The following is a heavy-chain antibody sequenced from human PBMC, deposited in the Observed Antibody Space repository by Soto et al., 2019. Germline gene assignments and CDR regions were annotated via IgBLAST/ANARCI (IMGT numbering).Heavy chain of an antibody. CDR2: ISFDGSKR. CDR3: ARPRESCSTSGCFPGPPFEF. D-gene: IGHD6-25*01. V-gene: IGHV3-30-3*01. Sequence: GGSLRLSCIASGFTFTGYPMHWVRQAPGKGLEWVAFISFDGSKRDSADSVKGRFTISRDNSKNTLYLEMNNLGPEDTAVYYCARPRESCSTSGCFPGPPFEFWGQGTLVTVSS. J-gene: IGHJ4*02. CDR1: GFTFTGYP.